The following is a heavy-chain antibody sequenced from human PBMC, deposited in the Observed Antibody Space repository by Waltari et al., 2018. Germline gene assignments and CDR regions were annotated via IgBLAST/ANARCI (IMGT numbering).Heavy chain of an antibody. V-gene: IGHV1-69*08. J-gene: IGHJ5*02. Sequence: QVQLVQSGAEVKKPGSSVKVSCKASGGTFSSYAISWVRQAPGQGLEWMGRIIPIFGTASYAQRFQCRVTITADKSTSTAYMGLSSMRSEDTAVYYCARAGWSGEKWFDPWGQGTLVTVSS. CDR3: ARAGWSGEKWFDP. D-gene: IGHD3-16*01. CDR2: IIPIFGTA. CDR1: GGTFSSYA.